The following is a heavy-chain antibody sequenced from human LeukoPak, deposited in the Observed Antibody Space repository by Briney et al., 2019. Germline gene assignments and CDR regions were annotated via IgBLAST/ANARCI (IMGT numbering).Heavy chain of an antibody. CDR3: ARQPRQFDHKSFDQ. Sequence: SETLSLTCTVSGGSITSSSYYWDWIRQPPGKGLEWIGTVHYSGYTHYNASLKSRLTMSVDTSKNQVSLKLRSVPAADTAIYYCARQPRQFDHKSFDQWGQGSQVFVSS. D-gene: IGHD3-16*01. J-gene: IGHJ4*02. CDR1: GGSITSSSYY. V-gene: IGHV4-39*01. CDR2: VHYSGYT.